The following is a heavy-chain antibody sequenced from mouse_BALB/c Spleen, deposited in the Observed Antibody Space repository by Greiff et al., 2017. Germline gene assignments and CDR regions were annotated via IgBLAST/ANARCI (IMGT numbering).Heavy chain of an antibody. CDR3: ARPPYYGSSYWYFDV. Sequence: EVKLMESGGGLVKPGGSLKLSCAASGFTFSDYYMYWVRQTPEKRLEWVATISDGGSYTYYPDSVKGRFTISRDNAKNNLYLQMGSLKSEDTAMYYCARPPYYGSSYWYFDVWGAGTTVTVSS. D-gene: IGHD1-1*01. CDR2: ISDGGSYT. J-gene: IGHJ1*01. V-gene: IGHV5-4*02. CDR1: GFTFSDYY.